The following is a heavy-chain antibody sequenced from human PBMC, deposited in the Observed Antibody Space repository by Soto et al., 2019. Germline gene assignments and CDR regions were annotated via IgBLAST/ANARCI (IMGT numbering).Heavy chain of an antibody. CDR3: ATLIHVDTAMVTPFDY. J-gene: IGHJ4*02. CDR1: GGTFSSYA. D-gene: IGHD5-18*01. Sequence: SVKVSCKASGGTFSSYAISWVRQAPGQGLEWMGGIIPIFGTANYAQKFQGRVTITADESTSTAYMELSSLRSGDTAVYYCATLIHVDTAMVTPFDYWGQGTLVTVSS. V-gene: IGHV1-69*13. CDR2: IIPIFGTA.